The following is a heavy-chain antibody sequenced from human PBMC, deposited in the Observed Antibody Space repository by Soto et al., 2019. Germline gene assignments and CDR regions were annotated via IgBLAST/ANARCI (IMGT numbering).Heavy chain of an antibody. D-gene: IGHD4-17*01. CDR1: GFTFSNYG. CDR2: ISYHGSDK. CDR3: AKDHLTTTVTTVGY. J-gene: IGHJ4*02. Sequence: QVQLVESGGGVVQPGRSLRLSCAASGFTFSNYGMHWVRQAPGKGLEWVAVISYHGSDKYYADSVKGRFTISRDNSKNTLYXQMDSLRAEDTAVYYCAKDHLTTTVTTVGYWGQGTLVTVSS. V-gene: IGHV3-30*18.